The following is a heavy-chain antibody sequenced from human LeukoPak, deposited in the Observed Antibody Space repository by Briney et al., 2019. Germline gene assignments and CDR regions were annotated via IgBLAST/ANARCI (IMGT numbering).Heavy chain of an antibody. Sequence: GVSLRLSCAASGFTFSVYPMNWVRQAPGKGLEWLSNIRSDGDAYYADSVKGRFTVSRDNAENSLYLQMSSLRDEDTAVYYCARDDSHAFDIWGQGTMVTVSS. CDR3: ARDDSHAFDI. CDR2: IRSDGDA. V-gene: IGHV3-48*02. CDR1: GFTFSVYP. J-gene: IGHJ3*02. D-gene: IGHD3-3*01.